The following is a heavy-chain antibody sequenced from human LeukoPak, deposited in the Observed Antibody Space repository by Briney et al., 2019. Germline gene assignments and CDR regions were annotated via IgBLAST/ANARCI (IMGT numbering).Heavy chain of an antibody. CDR3: ARGLRIINGLDV. CDR1: GYTLRDYY. J-gene: IGHJ6*02. Sequence: ASVKVSCEASGYTLRDYYIYWVRQAPGQGLEWLGWLNPHSGGTNYAQKFQGRVTLTSGTSISTAYMELSPLTSDDTAIYYCARGLRIINGLDVWGQGTTVTVSS. CDR2: LNPHSGGT. D-gene: IGHD2-15*01. V-gene: IGHV1-2*02.